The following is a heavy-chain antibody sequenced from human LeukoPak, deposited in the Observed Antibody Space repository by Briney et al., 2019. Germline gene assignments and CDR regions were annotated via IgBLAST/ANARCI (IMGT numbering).Heavy chain of an antibody. CDR2: ISYDGSNK. Sequence: PGGSLKLSCAASGFTFSSYAMHWVRQAPGKGLEWVAVISYDGSNKYYADSVKGRFTISRDNSKNTLYLQMNSLRAEDTAVYYCARDWLVSQWLDYWGQGTLVTVSS. D-gene: IGHD6-19*01. CDR1: GFTFSSYA. V-gene: IGHV3-30-3*01. CDR3: ARDWLVSQWLDY. J-gene: IGHJ4*02.